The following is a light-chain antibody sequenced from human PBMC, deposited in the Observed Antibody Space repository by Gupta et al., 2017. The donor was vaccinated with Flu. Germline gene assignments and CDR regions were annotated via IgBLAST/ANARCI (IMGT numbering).Light chain of an antibody. J-gene: IGKJ2*01. Sequence: YKDGNTYFNWFRQGPGQSPRRLIYDVSNRDAGGPDLFSGSGSGTVFTLKSSGVEAEDVVIYYCIRGTHPWIFGQGTRLEI. V-gene: IGKV2-30*01. CDR2: DVS. CDR3: IRGTHPWI. CDR1: YKDGNTY.